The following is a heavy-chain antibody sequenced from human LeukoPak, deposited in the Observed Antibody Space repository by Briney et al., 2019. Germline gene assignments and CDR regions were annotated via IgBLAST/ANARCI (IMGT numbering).Heavy chain of an antibody. CDR3: ARSRWFGELDY. J-gene: IGHJ4*02. CDR2: IYYSGST. CDR1: GDSINNYY. D-gene: IGHD3-10*01. V-gene: IGHV4-59*01. Sequence: SETLSLTCSVSGDSINNYYWSWIRQPPGKGLEWIGYIYYSGSTNYNPSLKSRVTISVDTSKNQLSLKLSSVSAADTAVYYCARSRWFGELDYWGQGMLVTVSS.